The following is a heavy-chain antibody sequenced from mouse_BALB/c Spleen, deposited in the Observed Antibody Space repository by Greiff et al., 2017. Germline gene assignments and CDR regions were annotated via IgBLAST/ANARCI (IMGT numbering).Heavy chain of an antibody. D-gene: IGHD1-1*01. J-gene: IGHJ3*01. Sequence: VQLQQSGGDLVKPGGSLKLSCAASGFTFSSYGMSWVRQTPDKRLEWVATISSGGSYTYYPDSVKGRFTISRDNAKNTLYLQMSSLKSEDTAMYYCARPAQDYGSSYFAYWGQGTLVTVSA. CDR1: GFTFSSYG. CDR2: ISSGGSYT. V-gene: IGHV5-6*01. CDR3: ARPAQDYGSSYFAY.